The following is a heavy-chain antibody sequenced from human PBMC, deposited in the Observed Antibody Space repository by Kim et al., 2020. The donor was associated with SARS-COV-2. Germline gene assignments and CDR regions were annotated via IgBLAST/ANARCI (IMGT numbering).Heavy chain of an antibody. J-gene: IGHJ4*02. V-gene: IGHV3-21*06. CDR2: IYTSSDYT. CDR3: AREAVEKATSLDY. CDR1: GFTFSIYS. D-gene: IGHD1-26*01. Sequence: GGSLRLSCAASGFTFSIYSMNWVRQAPGKGLEWVSSIYTSSDYTYYADSLKGRFTISRDNAKNSLYLQMNSLRAEDTAVYYCAREAVEKATSLDYWGQGTLSPSPQ.